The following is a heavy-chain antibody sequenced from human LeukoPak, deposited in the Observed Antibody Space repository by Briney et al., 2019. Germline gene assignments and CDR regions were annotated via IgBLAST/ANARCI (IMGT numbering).Heavy chain of an antibody. Sequence: GGSLRLSCAASGFTFSSYAMSWVRQAPGKGLEWVSSISSSSIYIYYADPVKGRFTISRDNAKNSLYLQMNSPRAEDTAVYYCATDSGYLLRCGDWGQGTLVTVSS. CDR3: ATDSGYLLRCGD. J-gene: IGHJ4*02. V-gene: IGHV3-21*01. D-gene: IGHD5-12*01. CDR1: GFTFSSYA. CDR2: ISSSSIYI.